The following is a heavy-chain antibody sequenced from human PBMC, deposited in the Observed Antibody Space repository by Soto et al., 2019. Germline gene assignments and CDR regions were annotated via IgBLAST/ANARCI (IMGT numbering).Heavy chain of an antibody. CDR1: GGSLSSGGYY. CDR3: ARAIRNYSRYYYYGMDV. D-gene: IGHD1-7*01. V-gene: IGHV4-31*03. Sequence: SETLSLTCTVAGGSLSSGGYYWSWIRQHPGKGLEWIGYIYYSGSTYYNPSLKSRVTISVDTSKNQFSLKLSSVTAADTAVYYCARAIRNYSRYYYYGMDVWGQGTTVTVSS. CDR2: IYYSGST. J-gene: IGHJ6*02.